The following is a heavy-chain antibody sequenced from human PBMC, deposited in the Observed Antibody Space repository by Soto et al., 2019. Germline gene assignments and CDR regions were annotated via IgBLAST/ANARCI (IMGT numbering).Heavy chain of an antibody. CDR3: ARAGDTMVRGVIIMNYYGMDV. CDR2: IHHSGTT. J-gene: IGHJ6*02. CDR1: GYSISGGYY. D-gene: IGHD3-10*01. V-gene: IGHV4-38-2*01. Sequence: SETLSLTCAVSGYSISGGYYWGWIRQPPGKGLEWIENIHHSGTTYYNPSLKSRVTISIDRSKNQFSLKLISVTAADTAVYYCARAGDTMVRGVIIMNYYGMDVWGQGTTVNVSS.